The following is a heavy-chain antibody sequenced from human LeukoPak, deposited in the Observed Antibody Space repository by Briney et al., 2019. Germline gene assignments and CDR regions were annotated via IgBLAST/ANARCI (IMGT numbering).Heavy chain of an antibody. CDR3: ARGGGSGSNGMDV. J-gene: IGHJ6*02. CDR1: GYTFTNFG. D-gene: IGHD3-10*01. CDR2: ISPYNGNT. Sequence: GASVKVSCKASGYTFTNFGISWVRQTPGQGLEWMGWISPYNGNTNYAQKVQGRVTMTADTSTSTAYMELRSLRSDDTAVYYCARGGGSGSNGMDVWGQGTTVTVSS. V-gene: IGHV1-18*01.